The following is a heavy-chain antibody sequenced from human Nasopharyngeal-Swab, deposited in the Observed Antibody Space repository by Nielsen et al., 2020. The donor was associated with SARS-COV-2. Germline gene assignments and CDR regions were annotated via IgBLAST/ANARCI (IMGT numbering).Heavy chain of an antibody. CDR3: ARAPVTIEVHYYYGLDV. J-gene: IGHJ6*02. CDR2: ITSRTSYT. Sequence: GESLKISCAASGFTFNDYYMSWIRQAPGKGPEWVSYITSRTSYTKYADSVKGRFTISRDDARNSLYLQMNNLRVEDTAVYYCARAPVTIEVHYYYGLDVWGQGTTVTVSS. D-gene: IGHD3-10*01. V-gene: IGHV3-11*05. CDR1: GFTFNDYY.